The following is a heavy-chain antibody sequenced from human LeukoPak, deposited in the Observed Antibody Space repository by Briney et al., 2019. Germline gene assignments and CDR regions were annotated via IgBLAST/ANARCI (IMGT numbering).Heavy chain of an antibody. CDR1: GGSISSGGYY. Sequence: KPSQTLSLTCTVSGGSISSGGYYWSWIRQPPGKGLEWIGYIYHSGSTYYNPSLKSRVTISVDRSKNQFSLKVRSVTAADTAVYYCASLHSDSWYDYFDCWGQGTLVTVSS. CDR3: ASLHSDSWYDYFDC. V-gene: IGHV4-30-2*01. CDR2: IYHSGST. J-gene: IGHJ4*02. D-gene: IGHD6-13*01.